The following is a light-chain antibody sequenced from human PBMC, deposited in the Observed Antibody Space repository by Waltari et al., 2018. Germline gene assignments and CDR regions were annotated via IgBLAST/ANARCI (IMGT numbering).Light chain of an antibody. CDR1: QSLLNSNGSNY. Sequence: DIRRTQSPLSLPVTPGAPTSLSCSPRQSLLNSNGSNYLDWYLNKPGQSPHLLIYLGSNRASGVPDRFSGSGSGTDFTLKISRVEAEDVGVYYCMQALQTPTFGQGTRLEIK. J-gene: IGKJ5*01. V-gene: IGKV2-28*01. CDR3: MQALQTPT. CDR2: LGS.